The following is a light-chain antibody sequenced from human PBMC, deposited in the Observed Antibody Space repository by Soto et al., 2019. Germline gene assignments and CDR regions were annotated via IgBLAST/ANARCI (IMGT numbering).Light chain of an antibody. CDR3: QQTYSPPYS. J-gene: IGKJ2*01. V-gene: IGKV1-39*01. CDR2: AAS. CDR1: QGIFTY. Sequence: DIQMTQSPNSLSACVGDRVTITCRASQGIFTYLNWYQQRPGKAPNLLVYAASSSQSGVPSRFSGSGSGTDFTLTISALQPEDFATYYCQQTYSPPYSIGQGTKLEI.